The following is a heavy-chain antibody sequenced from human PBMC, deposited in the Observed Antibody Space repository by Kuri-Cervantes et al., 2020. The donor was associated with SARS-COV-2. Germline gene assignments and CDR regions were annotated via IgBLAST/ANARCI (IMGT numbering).Heavy chain of an antibody. J-gene: IGHJ4*02. CDR2: IIPILGTA. D-gene: IGHD6-13*01. CDR3: ARDFIAAAGIDY. CDR1: GYTFTSYG. V-gene: IGHV1-69*04. Sequence: SVKVSCKASGYTFTSYGISWVRQAPGQGLEWMGRIIPILGTANYAQKFQGRVTITADKSTSTAYMEPSSLRSEDTAVYYCARDFIAAAGIDYWGQGTLVTVSS.